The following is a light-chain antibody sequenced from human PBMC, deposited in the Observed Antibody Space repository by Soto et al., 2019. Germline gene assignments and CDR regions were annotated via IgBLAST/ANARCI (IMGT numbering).Light chain of an antibody. J-gene: IGKJ1*01. CDR2: DAS. CDR3: QQSYTSWWT. V-gene: IGKV1-5*01. CDR1: QGIRNW. Sequence: DIQMTQSPSTLSASVGDRVTITCRASQGIRNWLAWYQQKPGKAPNLLIYDASSLEYGVPSRFSGSGSGTEFTLTISSLQPEDFATYYCQQSYTSWWTFGQGTKVDIK.